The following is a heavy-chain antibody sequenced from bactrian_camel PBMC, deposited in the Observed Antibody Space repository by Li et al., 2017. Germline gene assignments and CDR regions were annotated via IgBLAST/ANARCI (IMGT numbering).Heavy chain of an antibody. Sequence: VQLVESGGGSVQAGESLRLSCATSESTYSFDCMGWYRQVPGKERELVSDINSDGTSKIADSVKGRFTISKDNAKHTLTLELNDLKPDDTAMYFCAAGSLQYGGTWGCQYPYWGQGTQVTVS. J-gene: IGHJ4*01. CDR1: ESTYSFDC. D-gene: IGHD6*01. V-gene: IGHV3S53*01. CDR3: AAGSLQYGGTWGCQYPY. CDR2: INSDGTS.